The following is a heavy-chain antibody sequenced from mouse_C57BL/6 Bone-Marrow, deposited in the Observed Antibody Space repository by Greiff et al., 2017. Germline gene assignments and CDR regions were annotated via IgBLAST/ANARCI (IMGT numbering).Heavy chain of an antibody. Sequence: EVHLVESGGGLVKPGGSLKLSCAASGFTFSSSAMSWVRQTPEKRLEWVATISDGGSYTYYPDNVKGRFTISRDNAKNNLYLQMSHLKSGDAAMYYCARDRVITTVVATPAWFAYWGQGTLVTVSA. V-gene: IGHV5-4*01. CDR2: ISDGGSYT. CDR3: ARDRVITTVVATPAWFAY. CDR1: GFTFSSSA. D-gene: IGHD1-1*01. J-gene: IGHJ3*01.